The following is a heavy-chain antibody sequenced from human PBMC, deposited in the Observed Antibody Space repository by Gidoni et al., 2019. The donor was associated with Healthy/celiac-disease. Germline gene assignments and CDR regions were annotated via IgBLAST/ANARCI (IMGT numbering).Heavy chain of an antibody. CDR1: GYSISSGYY. J-gene: IGHJ6*02. Sequence: QVQLQESGPGLAKPSETLSLPCTVSGYSISSGYYWGWTRQPPGKGLEWIGSIYHSGSTYYNPSLRSRVTISVDTSKNQFSLKLSSVTAADTAVYYCARDYVAYCGGDCYSPHYYYGMDVWGQGTTVTVSS. V-gene: IGHV4-38-2*02. CDR3: ARDYVAYCGGDCYSPHYYYGMDV. CDR2: IYHSGST. D-gene: IGHD2-21*02.